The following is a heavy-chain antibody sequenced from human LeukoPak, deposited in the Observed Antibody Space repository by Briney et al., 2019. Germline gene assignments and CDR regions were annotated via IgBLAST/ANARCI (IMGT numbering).Heavy chain of an antibody. J-gene: IGHJ4*02. Sequence: ASVKVSCKASGYTFTSYGISWVRQAPGQGLEWMGWISAYNGNTNYAQKLQGRVTMTTDTSTSTAYMELRSLRSDDTAVYYCARGGDYYDSSGYYHFDYWGQETLVTVSS. D-gene: IGHD3-22*01. CDR2: ISAYNGNT. CDR1: GYTFTSYG. CDR3: ARGGDYYDSSGYYHFDY. V-gene: IGHV1-18*01.